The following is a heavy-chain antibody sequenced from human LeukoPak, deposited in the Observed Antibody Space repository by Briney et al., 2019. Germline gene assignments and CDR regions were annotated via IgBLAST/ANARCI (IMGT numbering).Heavy chain of an antibody. CDR1: GFIFSNYA. V-gene: IGHV3-30*02. CDR3: AGSDTTGYTPREWDYWFFDR. Sequence: PGGSLRLSCAASGFIFSNYAMQWVRQAPGMGLEWVAFIRYGGGNTYYADSVKGRFTISRDNSKNTMYLQMNSLRTEDTAVYYCAGSDTTGYTPREWDYWFFDRWGRGTLVTVSS. CDR2: IRYGGGNT. J-gene: IGHJ2*01. D-gene: IGHD1-1*01.